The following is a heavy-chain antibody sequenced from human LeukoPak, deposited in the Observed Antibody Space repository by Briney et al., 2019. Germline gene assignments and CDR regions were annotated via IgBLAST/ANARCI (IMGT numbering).Heavy chain of an antibody. Sequence: GGSLRLSCAASGFTFSSYWMSWVRQAPGKGLEWVANIDQDGSEKYYVDSVKGRFTISRDNAKNSLYVQMNSLRAEDTAVYYCARDMYYYDSSGYYYYFDYWGQGILVTVSS. CDR2: IDQDGSEK. V-gene: IGHV3-7*01. J-gene: IGHJ4*02. CDR1: GFTFSSYW. CDR3: ARDMYYYDSSGYYYYFDY. D-gene: IGHD3-22*01.